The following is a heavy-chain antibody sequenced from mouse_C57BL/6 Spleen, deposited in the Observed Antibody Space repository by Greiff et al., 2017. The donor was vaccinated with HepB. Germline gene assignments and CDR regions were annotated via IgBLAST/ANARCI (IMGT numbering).Heavy chain of an antibody. J-gene: IGHJ2*01. CDR3: TRRDGSSYYFDY. V-gene: IGHV1-15*01. D-gene: IGHD1-1*01. Sequence: QVQLQQSGAELVRPGASVTLSCKASGYTFTDYEMHWVKQTPVHGLEWIGAIDPETGGTAYNQKFKGKAILTADKSSSTAYMELRSLTSEDSAVYYCTRRDGSSYYFDYWGQGTTLTVSS. CDR1: GYTFTDYE. CDR2: IDPETGGT.